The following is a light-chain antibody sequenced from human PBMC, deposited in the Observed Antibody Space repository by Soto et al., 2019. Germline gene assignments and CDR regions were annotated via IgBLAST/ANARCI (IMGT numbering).Light chain of an antibody. Sequence: EIVLTQSPATLSLSPGERATLSCRASQSVSSYLAWYQQKPGQAPRLLIYDASNRATGIPARFSGSGSGTDFTLTISSLEPEDFAVYYCQKYGSSPPFSFGPGTKVDVK. J-gene: IGKJ3*01. V-gene: IGKV3-11*01. CDR2: DAS. CDR3: QKYGSSPPFS. CDR1: QSVSSY.